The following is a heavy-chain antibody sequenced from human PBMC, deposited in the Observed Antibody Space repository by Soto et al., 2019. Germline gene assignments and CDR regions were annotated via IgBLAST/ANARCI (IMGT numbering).Heavy chain of an antibody. CDR2: IIPIFGTA. Sequence: QVQLVQSGAEEKKPGSSVKVSCKASGGTFSSYAISWVRQAPGQGLEWMGGIIPIFGTANYAQKFQGRVTITADESTSTAYMELSSLRSEDTAVYYCARDYYDSSGYYYGWFDPWGQGTLVTVSS. CDR1: GGTFSSYA. CDR3: ARDYYDSSGYYYGWFDP. D-gene: IGHD3-22*01. J-gene: IGHJ5*02. V-gene: IGHV1-69*01.